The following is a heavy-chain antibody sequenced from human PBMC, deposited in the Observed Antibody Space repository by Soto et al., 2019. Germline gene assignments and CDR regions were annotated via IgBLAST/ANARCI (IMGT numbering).Heavy chain of an antibody. Sequence: QVQLVQSGAEVKKPGASVKVSCKASGYTFTSYDINWVRQATGQGLEWMGWMNPNSGNTGYAQKFQGRVTMTRTTCIGTIYMGLSSVRSEDTSVYYCARERSYGVDFWGRGTLVTVSS. CDR2: MNPNSGNT. D-gene: IGHD1-26*01. CDR1: GYTFTSYD. CDR3: ARERSYGVDF. J-gene: IGHJ2*01. V-gene: IGHV1-8*01.